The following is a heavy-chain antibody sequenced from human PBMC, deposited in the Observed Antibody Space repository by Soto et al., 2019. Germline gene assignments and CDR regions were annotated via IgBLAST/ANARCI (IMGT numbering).Heavy chain of an antibody. CDR1: GYTFINYG. CDR3: TTENTGTRPTVALDF. J-gene: IGHJ4*02. Sequence: QVQLVQSGGEMKKPGASVKVSCKTSGYTFINYGITWVRQAPGQGLEWMGWISTFNGNTNYAQKFQGRVTMTRDTSTTTAYMELRTLRSDDTAMYYCTTENTGTRPTVALDFWGQGTLVTVSS. V-gene: IGHV1-18*04. CDR2: ISTFNGNT. D-gene: IGHD6-19*01.